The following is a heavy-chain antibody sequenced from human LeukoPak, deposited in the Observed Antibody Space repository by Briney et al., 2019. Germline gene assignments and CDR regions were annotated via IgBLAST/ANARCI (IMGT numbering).Heavy chain of an antibody. J-gene: IGHJ6*03. CDR1: GGSICSSSYY. CDR2: IYYSGST. CDR3: ASPGYSSSWYDNYMDV. Sequence: SETLSLTCTVSGGSICSSSYYWGWIRQPPGEGLEWIGSIYYSGSTYYNPSLKGRVTISVDTSKNQFSLKLSSVTAADTAVYYCASPGYSSSWYDNYMDVWGKGTTVTVSS. V-gene: IGHV4-39*01. D-gene: IGHD6-13*01.